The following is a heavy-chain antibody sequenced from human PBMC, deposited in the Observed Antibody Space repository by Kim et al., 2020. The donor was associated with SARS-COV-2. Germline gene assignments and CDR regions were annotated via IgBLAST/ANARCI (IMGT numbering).Heavy chain of an antibody. V-gene: IGHV3-74*01. J-gene: IGHJ1*01. CDR2: VGGDGGSR. CDR3: TSNFSY. CDR1: GFTFTNYW. Sequence: GGSLRLSCAASGFTFTNYWIHWVRQTPGKGPVWVSSVGGDGGSRYYADSVKGRFTTSRDNANNMVYLQMNSLRVDDTAIYYCTSNFSYWRHGAHDTVYS.